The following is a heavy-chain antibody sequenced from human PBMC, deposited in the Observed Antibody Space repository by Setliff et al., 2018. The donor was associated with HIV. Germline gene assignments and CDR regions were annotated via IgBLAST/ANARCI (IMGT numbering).Heavy chain of an antibody. CDR2: IYYSGST. V-gene: IGHV4-59*11. J-gene: IGHJ5*02. CDR3: AKMLDIAVPQTGDRKSRIIATLDP. Sequence: SETLSLTCTVSGGSISSHYWSWIRQPPGKGLEWIGSIYYSGSTNYNPSLKSRVTISVDTSKNQFSLRADDTAMYYCAKMLDIAVPQTGDRKSRIIATLDPWGQGTLVTVSS. CDR1: GGSISSHY. D-gene: IGHD3-10*01.